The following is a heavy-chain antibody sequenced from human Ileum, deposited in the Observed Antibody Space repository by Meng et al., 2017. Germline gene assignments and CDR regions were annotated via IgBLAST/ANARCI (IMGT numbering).Heavy chain of an antibody. J-gene: IGHJ4*02. V-gene: IGHV1-46*01. CDR3: AKDSHGYGDGGH. CDR1: GYTFTTSY. Sequence: QVQRVQLGAEVEKPGASGKVSCKASGYTFTTSYAHWVRQAPGQGLEWMGVINAGSGDTGYAQKFQGRLTMTRDTSTSTLYMELSSLRSEDTAVYYCAKDSHGYGDGGHWGQGTLVTVSS. D-gene: IGHD4-17*01. CDR2: INAGSGDT.